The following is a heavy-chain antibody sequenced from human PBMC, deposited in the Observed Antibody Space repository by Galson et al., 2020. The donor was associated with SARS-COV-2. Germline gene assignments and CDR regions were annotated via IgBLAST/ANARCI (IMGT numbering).Heavy chain of an antibody. D-gene: IGHD3-22*01. CDR1: GFSLSTSGMC. Sequence: SGPTLVKPTQTLTLTCTFSGFSLSTSGMCVSWIRQPPGKALEWLARIDWDDDKYYSTSLKTRLTISKDTSKNQVVLTMTNMDPVDTATYYCARITRDSSGYYYYFDYGGQGTLVTVSS. CDR2: IDWDDDK. CDR3: ARITRDSSGYYYYFDY. J-gene: IGHJ4*02. V-gene: IGHV2-70*11.